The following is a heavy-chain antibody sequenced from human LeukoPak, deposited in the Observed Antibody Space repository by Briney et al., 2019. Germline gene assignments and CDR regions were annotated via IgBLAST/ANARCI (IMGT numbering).Heavy chain of an antibody. D-gene: IGHD2-15*01. CDR3: ARLPGCSGGSCYRAFDM. Sequence: SETLSLTCTVSGYSISSGYYWGWIRQPPGKGLEWIGYGHHSGTTNYNPSLKSRVTISVDTSKNQFSLRLTSVTAADTAVFYCARLPGCSGGSCYRAFDMWGQGTMVTVSS. J-gene: IGHJ3*02. CDR2: GHHSGTT. V-gene: IGHV4-38-2*02. CDR1: GYSISSGYY.